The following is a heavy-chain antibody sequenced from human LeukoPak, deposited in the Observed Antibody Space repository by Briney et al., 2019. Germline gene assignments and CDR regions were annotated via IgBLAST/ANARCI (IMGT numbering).Heavy chain of an antibody. J-gene: IGHJ4*02. V-gene: IGHV1-8*01. CDR2: MNPNSGDT. D-gene: IGHD2/OR15-2a*01. Sequence: ASVTVSCTASGYTFTTNDISWVRPATGQGLEWMGWMNPNSGDTGYARKFQGRVTLTRNPSISTAYMELSSLRSDDTAVYYCARGLEDYSTTTYPLLKYWGQGTLVTVAS. CDR1: GYTFTTND. CDR3: ARGLEDYSTTTYPLLKY.